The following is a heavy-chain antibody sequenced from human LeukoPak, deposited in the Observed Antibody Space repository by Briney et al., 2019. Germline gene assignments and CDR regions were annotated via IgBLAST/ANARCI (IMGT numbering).Heavy chain of an antibody. CDR3: AEGDSGFYFYFDY. Sequence: GGSLRLYCAASEFTFSNYGRGWLRQAPGKGLELVAGISSDGSEEYYADSVEGRFTISRDNPKNTLYLEMNSLRAEDTAVYYCAEGDSGFYFYFDYWGQGTLVTVSS. J-gene: IGHJ4*02. CDR1: EFTFSNYG. CDR2: ISSDGSEE. D-gene: IGHD3-22*01. V-gene: IGHV3-30*18.